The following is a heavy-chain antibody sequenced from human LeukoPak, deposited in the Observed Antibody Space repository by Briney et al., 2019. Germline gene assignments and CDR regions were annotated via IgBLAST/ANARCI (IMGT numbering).Heavy chain of an antibody. CDR3: ARLGHRYFDSTFDY. Sequence: RGESLKISFKGSGXSFTSYWIGWVRQMPGKGLEWMGIIYPGDSDTRYSPSFQGQVTISADKSISTAYLQWSSLKASDTAMYYCARLGHRYFDSTFDYWGQGTLVTVSS. D-gene: IGHD3-9*01. CDR2: IYPGDSDT. J-gene: IGHJ4*02. V-gene: IGHV5-51*01. CDR1: GXSFTSYW.